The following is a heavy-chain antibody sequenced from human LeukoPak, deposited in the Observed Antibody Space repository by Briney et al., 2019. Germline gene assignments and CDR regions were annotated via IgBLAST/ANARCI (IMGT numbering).Heavy chain of an antibody. J-gene: IGHJ4*02. CDR2: ISYDGINE. CDR1: GFTFSSYG. CDR3: AKRDYYDNSGYFGGYYFDY. Sequence: GGSLRLSCSASGFTFSSYGMHWVRQAPGKGLEWVAFISYDGINEYYADSVKGRFTISRDNSKNTLYLQMNSLRPEDTAVYYCAKRDYYDNSGYFGGYYFDYWGQGTLVTVFS. D-gene: IGHD3-22*01. V-gene: IGHV3-30*18.